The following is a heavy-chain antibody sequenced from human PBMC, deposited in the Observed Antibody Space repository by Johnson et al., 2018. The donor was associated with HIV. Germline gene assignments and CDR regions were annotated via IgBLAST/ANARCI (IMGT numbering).Heavy chain of an antibody. CDR3: AREKLGSTEYDAFEI. Sequence: QVQLVESGGGVVQPGGSLRLSCAASGFTFSSYGMHWVRQAPGKGLEWVAFIRYDGSNKYYADSVKGRFTISRDDSKSTLNLQMNSLRAEDTAVYYCAREKLGSTEYDAFEIWGQGTMVTVSS. V-gene: IGHV3-30*02. CDR2: IRYDGSNK. CDR1: GFTFSSYG. D-gene: IGHD4-17*01. J-gene: IGHJ3*02.